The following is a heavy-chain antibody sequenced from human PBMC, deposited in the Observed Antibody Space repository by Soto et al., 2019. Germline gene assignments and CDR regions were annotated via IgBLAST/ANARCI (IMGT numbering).Heavy chain of an antibody. CDR3: VKGSEVARQELDY. V-gene: IGHV3-30*18. D-gene: IGHD2-15*01. CDR2: ISSDGSDK. Sequence: QVQLVESGGGVVQPGRSLRLSCAASGFSFSNCGMHWVRQAPGKGLEWVAAISSDGSDKYYSECVKGRFTISRDNSKITLFLQMNSLRVEDTAVYYCVKGSEVARQELDYWGQGTLVTVSS. CDR1: GFSFSNCG. J-gene: IGHJ4*02.